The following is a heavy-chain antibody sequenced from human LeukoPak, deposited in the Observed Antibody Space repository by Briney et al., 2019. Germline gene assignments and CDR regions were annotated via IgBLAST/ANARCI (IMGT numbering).Heavy chain of an antibody. Sequence: ASVKVSCKASGYTFTSYAIHWMRQAPGQGLEWVGWVSGYNAVTNYAQKFQGSVTLTKDTSTNTAYMELRSLRSDDTAMYYCARDHYGGNSGDAFDIWGQGTMVTVSS. J-gene: IGHJ3*02. CDR2: VSGYNAVT. V-gene: IGHV1-18*01. CDR3: ARDHYGGNSGDAFDI. CDR1: GYTFTSYA. D-gene: IGHD4-23*01.